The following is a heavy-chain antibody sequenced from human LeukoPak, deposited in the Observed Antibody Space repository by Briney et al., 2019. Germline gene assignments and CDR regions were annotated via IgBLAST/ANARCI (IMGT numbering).Heavy chain of an antibody. J-gene: IGHJ4*02. CDR2: ISGSGGST. Sequence: GGSLRLSCAAYGFTFSIYAMSWVRQAQGKGLEWVSAISGSGGSTYYADSVKGRFTISRDNSKNTLYLQMNSLRAEDTAVYYCAKAYYYDSSGYYSGYFDYWGQGTLVTVSS. CDR1: GFTFSIYA. D-gene: IGHD3-22*01. V-gene: IGHV3-23*01. CDR3: AKAYYYDSSGYYSGYFDY.